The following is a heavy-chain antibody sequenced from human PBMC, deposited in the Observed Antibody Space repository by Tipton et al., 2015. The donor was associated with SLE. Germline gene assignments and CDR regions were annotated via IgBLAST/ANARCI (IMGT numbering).Heavy chain of an antibody. Sequence: TLSLTCTVSGGSISSYYWSWIRQPPGKGLEWIAYIYYSGSTNYNPSLKSRVTISVDTSKNQFSLNLSSVTAADTAVYYCARFPTYHFDLWGQGTLVTVSS. CDR1: GGSISSYY. J-gene: IGHJ4*02. V-gene: IGHV4-59*12. CDR3: ARFPTYHFDL. CDR2: IYYSGST. D-gene: IGHD2-2*01.